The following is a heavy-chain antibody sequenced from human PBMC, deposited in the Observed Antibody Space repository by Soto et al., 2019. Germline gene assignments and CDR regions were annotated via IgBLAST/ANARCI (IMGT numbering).Heavy chain of an antibody. V-gene: IGHV3-23*01. CDR3: GNTCPWMDV. CDR1: GFTFNNFV. CDR2: IGGSDSTT. D-gene: IGHD2-2*02. J-gene: IGHJ6*02. Sequence: EVQLLESGGDLVQPGGSLTLSCAASGFTFNNFVMSWVRQAPGEGLEWVSGIGGSDSTTYYAESVKGRFTISRDKSKNTVYLQMNSLRVEDTAVDWTGNTCPWMDVWGPGTTVTVSS.